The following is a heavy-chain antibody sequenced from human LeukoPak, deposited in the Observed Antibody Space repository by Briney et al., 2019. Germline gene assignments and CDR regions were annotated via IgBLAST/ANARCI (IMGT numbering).Heavy chain of an antibody. CDR1: GFTFSSYA. CDR3: LKGTYGSGSYNWFDP. CDR2: ISYDGSNK. Sequence: GRSLRLSCAASGFTFSSYAMHWVRQAPGKVLEWVAVISYDGSNKYYADSVKGRFTISRDNSKNTLYLQMNSPRAEDTAVYSCLKGTYGSGSYNWFDPWGQGTLVTVSS. D-gene: IGHD3-10*01. J-gene: IGHJ5*02. V-gene: IGHV3-30-3*01.